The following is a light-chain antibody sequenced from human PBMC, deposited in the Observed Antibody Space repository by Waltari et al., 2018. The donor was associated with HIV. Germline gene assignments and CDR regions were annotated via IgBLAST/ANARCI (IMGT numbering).Light chain of an antibody. CDR3: ATWDDSLNGYV. CDR1: SSNTGSNT. J-gene: IGLJ1*01. Sequence: QSVLTQPPSASGTPGQRVKISCSGSSSNTGSNTVNWYQQLPGAAPKLISYSNNQRPSGVPDRFAGSKSGTSASLAISGLLSEDEADYSCATWDDSLNGYVFGTGTKVTVL. CDR2: SNN. V-gene: IGLV1-44*01.